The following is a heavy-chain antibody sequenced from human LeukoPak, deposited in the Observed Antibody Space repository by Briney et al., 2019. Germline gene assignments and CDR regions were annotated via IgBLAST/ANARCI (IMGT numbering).Heavy chain of an antibody. V-gene: IGHV3-21*01. CDR3: ARAWDYYDSSGYYYDAFDI. D-gene: IGHD3-22*01. CDR2: ISSSSSYI. Sequence: GGSLRLSCAASGFTFSSYAMSWVRQAPGKGLEWVSSISSSSSYIYYADSVKGRFTISSDNAKNYLYLQMNSLRAEDTAVYYCARAWDYYDSSGYYYDAFDIWGQGTMVTVSS. J-gene: IGHJ3*02. CDR1: GFTFSSYA.